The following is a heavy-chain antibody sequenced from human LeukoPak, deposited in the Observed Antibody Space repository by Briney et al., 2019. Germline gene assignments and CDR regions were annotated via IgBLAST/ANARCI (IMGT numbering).Heavy chain of an antibody. V-gene: IGHV4-4*07. CDR2: IYTSGST. CDR3: AGRVESTGSFDL. D-gene: IGHD1-14*01. J-gene: IGHJ2*01. CDR1: GFSISSGYF. Sequence: SETLSLTCAVSGFSISSGYFWAWIRQPAVKGLEWIGRIYTSGSTNYNPSLKSRVTMSVDTSKNQFSLKLSSVTAADTAVYYCAGRVESTGSFDLWGRGTLVTVPS.